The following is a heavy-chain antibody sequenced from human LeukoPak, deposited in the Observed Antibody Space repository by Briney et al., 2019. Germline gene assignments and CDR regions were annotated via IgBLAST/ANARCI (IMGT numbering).Heavy chain of an antibody. CDR2: IYYSGST. J-gene: IGHJ4*02. CDR1: GGSISSGGYY. Sequence: SETLSLPCTVSGGSISSGGYYWSWVRQHPGKGLEWIGYIYYSGSTYYNPSLKSRVTISVDTSKNQFSLKLSSVTAADTAVYYCARGPGSYGNYYFDYWGQGTLVTVSS. V-gene: IGHV4-31*03. D-gene: IGHD1-26*01. CDR3: ARGPGSYGNYYFDY.